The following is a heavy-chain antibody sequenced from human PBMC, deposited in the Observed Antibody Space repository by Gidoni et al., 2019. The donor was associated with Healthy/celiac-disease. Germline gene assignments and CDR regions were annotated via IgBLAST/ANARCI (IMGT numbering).Heavy chain of an antibody. CDR1: GFTFSSYA. V-gene: IGHV3-23*01. D-gene: IGHD6-13*01. CDR2: IRGSGCST. CDR3: AKEGSSSWYGYFQH. J-gene: IGHJ1*01. Sequence: VQLLESGGGLVQPGGSLRLSCAASGFTFSSYAMRWVRQAPGKGLACVSAIRGSGCSTYYADCVKGRFTISRDNSKNTLYLQMNSLRAEDTAVYYCAKEGSSSWYGYFQHWGQGTLVTVSS.